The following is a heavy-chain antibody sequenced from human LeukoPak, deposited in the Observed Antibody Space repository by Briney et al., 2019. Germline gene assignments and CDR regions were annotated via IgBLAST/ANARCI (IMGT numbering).Heavy chain of an antibody. Sequence: GGSLRLSCAASGFTFSSYGMHWVRQAPGKGLEWVAVISYDGSNKYYADSVKGRFTISRDNSKNTLYLQMNSLRAEDTAVCYCASSRGAYNWFDPWGQGTLVTVSS. V-gene: IGHV3-30*03. CDR1: GFTFSSYG. CDR3: ASSRGAYNWFDP. D-gene: IGHD2/OR15-2a*01. J-gene: IGHJ5*02. CDR2: ISYDGSNK.